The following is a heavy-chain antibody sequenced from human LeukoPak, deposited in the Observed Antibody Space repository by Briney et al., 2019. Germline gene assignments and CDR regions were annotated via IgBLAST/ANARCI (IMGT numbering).Heavy chain of an antibody. CDR1: GFTFSSYA. D-gene: IGHD3-3*01. V-gene: IGHV3-23*01. J-gene: IGHJ4*02. Sequence: GGSLRLSCAASGFTFSSYAMSWVRQAPGKGLEWVSAISGSGGSTYYADSVKGRFTISRDNSKNTLYLQMNSLRAEDTAVYYCAKLWGNYDFWSGYYPPIDYWGQGTLVTVSS. CDR2: ISGSGGST. CDR3: AKLWGNYDFWSGYYPPIDY.